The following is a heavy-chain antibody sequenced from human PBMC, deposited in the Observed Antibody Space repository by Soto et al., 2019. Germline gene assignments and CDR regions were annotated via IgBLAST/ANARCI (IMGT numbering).Heavy chain of an antibody. CDR1: GFTFSSYG. V-gene: IGHV3-30*18. CDR2: ISYDGSNK. Sequence: QVQLVESGGGVVQPGRSLRLSCAASGFTFSSYGMHWVRQAPGKGLEWVAVISYDGSNKYYADSVKGRFTISRDNSKNTLYLQMNSLRAEDTAVYYWAKGSLMNWFDPWGQGTLVTVSS. CDR3: AKGSLMNWFDP. J-gene: IGHJ5*02.